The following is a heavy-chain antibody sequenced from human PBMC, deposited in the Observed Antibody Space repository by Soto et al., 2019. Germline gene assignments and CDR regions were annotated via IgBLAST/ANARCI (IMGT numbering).Heavy chain of an antibody. CDR1: GGSVSSGSYY. Sequence: ASETLSLTCTVSGGSVSSGSYYWSWIRQPPGKGLEWIGYIYYSGSTNYNPSLKSRVTISVDTSKNQFSLKLSSVTAADTAVYYCARVAYDSSGYQSGGFQHWGQGTLVTVSS. V-gene: IGHV4-61*01. CDR3: ARVAYDSSGYQSGGFQH. D-gene: IGHD3-22*01. CDR2: IYYSGST. J-gene: IGHJ1*01.